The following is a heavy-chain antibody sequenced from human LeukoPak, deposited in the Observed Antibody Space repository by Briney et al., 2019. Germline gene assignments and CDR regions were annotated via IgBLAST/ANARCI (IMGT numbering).Heavy chain of an antibody. CDR3: ARADVDTTICYYFDY. D-gene: IGHD5-18*01. CDR2: IYNSRSP. V-gene: IGHV4-59*02. CDR1: GGSDRSFY. Sequence: SETLSLPCTVSGGSDRSFYWRWLRDPPGKALEGMGYIYNSRSPNYNPSLKSRVTISIATSKNQFSLKLTSLTPAEPALYYCARADVDTTICYYFDYWGQGTLVTVSS. J-gene: IGHJ4*02.